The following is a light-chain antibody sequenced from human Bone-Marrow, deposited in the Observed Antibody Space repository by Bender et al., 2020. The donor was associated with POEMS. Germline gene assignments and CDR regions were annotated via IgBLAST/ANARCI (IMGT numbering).Light chain of an antibody. J-gene: IGLJ2*01. CDR2: EVN. V-gene: IGLV2-23*02. Sequence: QSALTQPASVSGSPGQSITLSCTGTSSDVGSYNIVSWYQHHPGKAPKFMIYEVNKRPSGISNRFSGSKSGNTASLTISGLQAEDEADYYCCSYAGSSTVVFGGGTKLTVL. CDR3: CSYAGSSTVV. CDR1: SSDVGSYNI.